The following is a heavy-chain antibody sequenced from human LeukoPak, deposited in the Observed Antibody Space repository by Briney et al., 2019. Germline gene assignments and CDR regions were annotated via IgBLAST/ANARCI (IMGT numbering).Heavy chain of an antibody. D-gene: IGHD1-7*01. CDR1: GGSISSGGYY. V-gene: IGHV4-30-2*01. Sequence: SETLSLTCTVSGGSISSGGYYWSWIRQPPGKGQEWIGYIYHSGSTYYNPSLKSRVTISVDRSKNQFSLKLSSVTAADTAVYYCARGLRTNWNFDYYYMDVWGKGTTVTVSS. CDR3: ARGLRTNWNFDYYYMDV. CDR2: IYHSGST. J-gene: IGHJ6*03.